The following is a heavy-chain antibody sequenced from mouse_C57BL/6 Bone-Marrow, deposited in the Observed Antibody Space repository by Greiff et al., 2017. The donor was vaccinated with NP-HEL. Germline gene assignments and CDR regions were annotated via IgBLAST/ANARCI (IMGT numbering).Heavy chain of an antibody. CDR1: GYTFTDYY. D-gene: IGHD1-1*01. Sequence: VQLQQSGPELVKPGASVKISCKASGYTFTDYYMNWVKQSHGKSLEWIGDINPNNGGTSYNQKFKGKATLTVDKSSSTAYMELRSLTSEDSAVYYCARVDGPFDYWGQGTTLTVSS. V-gene: IGHV1-26*01. CDR2: INPNNGGT. J-gene: IGHJ2*01. CDR3: ARVDGPFDY.